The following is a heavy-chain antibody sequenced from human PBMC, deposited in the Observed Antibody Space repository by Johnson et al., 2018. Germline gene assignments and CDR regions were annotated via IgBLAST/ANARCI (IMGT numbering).Heavy chain of an antibody. J-gene: IGHJ5*01. CDR1: GFTFDDYA. D-gene: IGHD2-15*01. V-gene: IGHV3-9*01. CDR2: ISWSSATI. Sequence: VQLVQSGGGLVQPGSSLRLSCAASGFTFDDYAMHWVRQAPGKGLEWVSGISWSSATIGYADSLTGRITISRDNAKNALYLQRNSLRVEDTALYYCVKDRLADCIGGSCFLGSWGHGTLVTVSS. CDR3: VKDRLADCIGGSCFLGS.